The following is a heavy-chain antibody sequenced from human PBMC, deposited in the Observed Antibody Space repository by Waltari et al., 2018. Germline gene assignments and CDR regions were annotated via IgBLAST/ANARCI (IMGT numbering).Heavy chain of an antibody. Sequence: EVQLLESGGGLVQPGGSLRLSCAASGFTFSSYAMSWVRRAPGKGLEWVSAIRGSGGSTYYADSVKGRFTISRDNSKNTLYLQMNSLRAEDTAVYYCAKDPEGSNGAVDYWGQGTLVTVSS. CDR1: GFTFSSYA. D-gene: IGHD4-17*01. CDR2: IRGSGGST. J-gene: IGHJ4*02. CDR3: AKDPEGSNGAVDY. V-gene: IGHV3-23*01.